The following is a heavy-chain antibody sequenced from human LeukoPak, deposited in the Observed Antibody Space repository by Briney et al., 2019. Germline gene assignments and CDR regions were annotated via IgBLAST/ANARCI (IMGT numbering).Heavy chain of an antibody. CDR3: ARDWYDNSDAFDI. CDR2: ISSSSSYI. D-gene: IGHD3-9*01. V-gene: IGHV3-21*01. Sequence: GGSLRLSCAASGFTFSSYSMNCVRQAPGKGLEWVSSISSSSSYIYYADSVKGRFTISRDNAKNSLYLQMNILRAEDTAGYYFARDWYDNSDAFDIWGQGTMVTVSS. CDR1: GFTFSSYS. J-gene: IGHJ3*02.